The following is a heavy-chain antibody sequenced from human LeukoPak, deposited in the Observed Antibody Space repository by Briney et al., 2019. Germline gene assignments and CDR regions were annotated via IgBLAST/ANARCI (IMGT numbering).Heavy chain of an antibody. CDR1: GFAFDEHG. J-gene: IGHJ4*02. CDR3: ARAPITSTFYFDY. CDR2: INWSGGST. D-gene: IGHD3-10*01. V-gene: IGHV3-20*04. Sequence: GGSLRLSCTASGFAFDEHGMSWVRQVPGKRLELVSGINWSGGSTGYADTLRGRFTISRDNAKNSLYLQMDSLRAEDTALYYCARAPITSTFYFDYWGQGTLVTVSS.